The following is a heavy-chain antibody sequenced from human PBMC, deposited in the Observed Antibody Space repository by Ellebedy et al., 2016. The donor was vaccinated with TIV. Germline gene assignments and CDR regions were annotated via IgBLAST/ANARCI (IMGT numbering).Heavy chain of an antibody. V-gene: IGHV3-23*01. CDR2: ISGSGGST. CDR1: GFTFSSYA. Sequence: GESLKISXAASGFTFSSYAMSWVRQAPGKGLEWVSAISGSGGSTYYADSVKGRFTISRDNSKNTLYLQMNSLKTEDTAVYYCTTSIRDMGTVGDYWGQGTLVTVSS. D-gene: IGHD5-18*01. CDR3: TTSIRDMGTVGDY. J-gene: IGHJ4*02.